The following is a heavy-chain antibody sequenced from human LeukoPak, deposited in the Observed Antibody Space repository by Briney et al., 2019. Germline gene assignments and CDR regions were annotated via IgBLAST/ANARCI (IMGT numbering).Heavy chain of an antibody. CDR1: GFTFSSCS. D-gene: IGHD3-10*01. J-gene: IGHJ4*02. Sequence: PGGSLRLSCAASGFTFSSCSMNWVRQAPGKGLEWVSYISSSSSTIYYADSVKGRFTISRDNAKNTLYLQMNSLRVEDTAVYYCARESQDYFGSGSNDYWGQGTLVTVSS. V-gene: IGHV3-48*04. CDR2: ISSSSSTI. CDR3: ARESQDYFGSGSNDY.